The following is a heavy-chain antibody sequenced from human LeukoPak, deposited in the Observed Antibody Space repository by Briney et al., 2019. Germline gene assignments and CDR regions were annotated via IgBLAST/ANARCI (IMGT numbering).Heavy chain of an antibody. CDR2: MCYSGST. D-gene: IGHD3-22*01. Sequence: SETLSLTCTVSGGSISSYYWSWIRQPPGTGLEWIGSMCYSGSTNYKPSLKSRVTISVDTSKNQFSLKLSSVTAADTAVYYCARHAYYYDRSGSYEAFDIWGQGTMVTVSS. CDR3: ARHAYYYDRSGSYEAFDI. CDR1: GGSISSYY. J-gene: IGHJ3*02. V-gene: IGHV4-59*08.